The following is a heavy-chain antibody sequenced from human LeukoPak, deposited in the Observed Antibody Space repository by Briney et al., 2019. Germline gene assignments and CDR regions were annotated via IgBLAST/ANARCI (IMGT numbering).Heavy chain of an antibody. CDR1: GFTFSIYY. CDR3: WKVGEQLAKNDY. V-gene: IGHV3-23*01. J-gene: IGHJ4*02. D-gene: IGHD6-13*01. CDR2: ISAGGGDT. Sequence: GGSLRLSCAASGFTFSIYYMHWVRQAPGKGLEWVSSISAGGGDTYYADSVKGRFTISRDNSKNTLYLQMSSLSAEDTAVYYCWKVGEQLAKNDYWGQGTLVTVSS.